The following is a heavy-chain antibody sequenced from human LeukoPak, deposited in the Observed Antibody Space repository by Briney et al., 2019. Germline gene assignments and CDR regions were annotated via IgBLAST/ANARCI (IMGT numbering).Heavy chain of an antibody. CDR3: AKDIRYSGTYRSGNY. D-gene: IGHD1-26*01. CDR1: GFTFSSYG. V-gene: IGHV3-30*02. J-gene: IGHJ4*02. Sequence: GGSLRLSCAASGFTFSSYGMHWVRQAPGKGLEWVAFIWSDGSNKYYADSVKGRFTISRDNSKNTLYLQMNSLRAEDTAIYYCAKDIRYSGTYRSGNYWGQGTRVTVSS. CDR2: IWSDGSNK.